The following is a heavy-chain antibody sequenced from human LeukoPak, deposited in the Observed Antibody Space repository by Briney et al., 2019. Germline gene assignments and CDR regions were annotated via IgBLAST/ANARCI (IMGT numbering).Heavy chain of an antibody. D-gene: IGHD3-22*01. V-gene: IGHV4-59*01. CDR3: AAYDSKLEYFQH. CDR1: GGSISSYY. J-gene: IGHJ1*01. CDR2: IYYSGST. Sequence: SETLSLTCTVSGGSISSYYWSWIRQPPGKGLEWIGYIYYSGSTNYNPSLKSRVTISVDTSKNQFSLKLSSVTAADTAVYYCAAYDSKLEYFQHWGQGTLVTVSS.